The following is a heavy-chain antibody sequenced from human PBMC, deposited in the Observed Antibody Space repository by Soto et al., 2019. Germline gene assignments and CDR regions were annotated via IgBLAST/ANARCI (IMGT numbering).Heavy chain of an antibody. J-gene: IGHJ6*02. V-gene: IGHV1-69*01. Sequence: QVQVVQSGVEVRRPGSSVKVSCKASGDTFKNCVISWVRQAPGQGLEWMGGIIPLLGTTDFAQRFQGRLTITTDESPTTAYMELSRLRSEDTATYYWAAELGFGKLSVVWGQGTTVIVSS. CDR2: IIPLLGTT. CDR3: AAELGFGKLSVV. CDR1: GDTFKNCV. D-gene: IGHD3-10*01.